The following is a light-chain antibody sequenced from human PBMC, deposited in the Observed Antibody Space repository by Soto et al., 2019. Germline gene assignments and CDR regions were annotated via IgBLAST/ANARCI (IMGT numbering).Light chain of an antibody. CDR2: GNT. CDR3: QSYDSSLSGSNV. CDR1: SFNIGAGYD. Sequence: QSVLTQPPSVSGAPGQRVTISCTGSSFNIGAGYDVHWYQQLPGTAPKFLIYGNTNRPSGVPDRFSGSKSGTSASLAITGLQAEDEADYYCQSYDSSLSGSNVFGTGTKLTVL. J-gene: IGLJ1*01. V-gene: IGLV1-40*01.